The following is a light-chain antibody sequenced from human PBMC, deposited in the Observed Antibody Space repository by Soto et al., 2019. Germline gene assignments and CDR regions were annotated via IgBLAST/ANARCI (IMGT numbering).Light chain of an antibody. V-gene: IGLV1-47*01. CDR1: TSNIGSNH. CDR3: ATWDGSLV. Sequence: QSVLTQPPSASGTPGQGVTISCSGSTSNIGSNHVNWYQHLPGTAPKLLIYRNDQRPSGVPDRFSGSKSGTSAFLAISGLSSEHEADYYCATWDGSLVFGGGTQMTVL. CDR2: RND. J-gene: IGLJ2*01.